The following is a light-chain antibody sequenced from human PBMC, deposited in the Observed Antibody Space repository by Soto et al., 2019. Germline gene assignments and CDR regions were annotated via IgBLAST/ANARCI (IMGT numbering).Light chain of an antibody. CDR3: AAWDDSLSGVV. Sequence: QSVLTQPPSASGTPGQRVTISCSGSSSNIGSNYVYWYQQLPGTAPQLLIYRNNQRPSGVPDRCSGSKSGTSASLAISGLRSEDEANYYCAAWDDSLSGVVFGGGTKVTVL. V-gene: IGLV1-47*01. CDR1: SSNIGSNY. J-gene: IGLJ3*02. CDR2: RNN.